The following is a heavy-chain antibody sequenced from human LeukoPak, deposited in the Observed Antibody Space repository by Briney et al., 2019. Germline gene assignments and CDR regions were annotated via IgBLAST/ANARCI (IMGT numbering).Heavy chain of an antibody. D-gene: IGHD5-18*01. V-gene: IGHV3-11*04. CDR2: ISSSGSTI. CDR3: SMVTKGTFDY. CDR1: GFTFSDYY. Sequence: PGGSLRLSCAASGFTFSDYYMSWSRQAPGKGLEWVSYISSSGSTIYYADSVRGRFTISRDNAKNSLYLQMNSLRAEDTAVYYCSMVTKGTFDYWGQGTLVAVSS. J-gene: IGHJ4*02.